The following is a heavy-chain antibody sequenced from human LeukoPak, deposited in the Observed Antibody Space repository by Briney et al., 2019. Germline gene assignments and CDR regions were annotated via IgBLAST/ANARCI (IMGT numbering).Heavy chain of an antibody. J-gene: IGHJ4*02. CDR2: INHSGST. D-gene: IGHD1-26*01. Sequence: SETLSLTCAVYGGSFSGYYWSWIRQPPGKGLEWIGEINHSGSTNYNPSLKSRVTISVDTSKNQSSLKLSSVTAADTAVYYCARARPRYRDYWGQGTLVTVSS. CDR3: ARARPRYRDY. CDR1: GGSFSGYY. V-gene: IGHV4-34*01.